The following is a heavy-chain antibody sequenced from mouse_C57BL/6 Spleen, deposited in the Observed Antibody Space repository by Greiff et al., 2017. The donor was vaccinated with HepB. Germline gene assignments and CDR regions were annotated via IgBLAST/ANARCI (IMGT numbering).Heavy chain of an antibody. Sequence: VQLQESGAELVKPGASVKLSCKASGYTFTTYPIEWMKQNHGKSLEWIGNFHPYNDDTKYNDKFKGQATLTVEKSSSTVYLELSRLTSDDSAVYYCARGRTAYYFDGWGTGTTLTVAS. CDR2: FHPYNDDT. CDR1: GYTFTTYP. CDR3: ARGRTAYYFDG. V-gene: IGHV1-47*01. J-gene: IGHJ2*01.